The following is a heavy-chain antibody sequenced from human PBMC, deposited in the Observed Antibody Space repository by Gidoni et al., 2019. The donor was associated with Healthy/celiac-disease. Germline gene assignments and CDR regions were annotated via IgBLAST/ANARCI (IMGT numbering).Heavy chain of an antibody. V-gene: IGHV3-7*03. J-gene: IGHJ4*02. Sequence: EVQLVESGGGLVQPGGSLRLSCAASGFTFSSYWMSWVRQAPGKGLEWVANIKQDGSEKYYVDSVKGRFTISRDNAKNSLYLQMNSLRAEDTAVYYCARVHFTMVRGALDYWGQGTLVTVSS. CDR1: GFTFSSYW. CDR3: ARVHFTMVRGALDY. CDR2: IKQDGSEK. D-gene: IGHD3-10*01.